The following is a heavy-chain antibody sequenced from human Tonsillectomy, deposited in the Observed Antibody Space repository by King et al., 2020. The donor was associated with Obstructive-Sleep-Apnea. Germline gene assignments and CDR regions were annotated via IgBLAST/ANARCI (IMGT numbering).Heavy chain of an antibody. D-gene: IGHD2-2*01. Sequence: QLQESGPGLVKPSETLSLTCTVSGGSISSCSYYWGWIRQPPGKGLEWIGSIYYSGSTYYNPSLKIRVTISVDTSKNQFSLKLSSLTAADTAVYYCARAWRVVPAADAFDIWGQGTMVTVSS. CDR3: ARAWRVVPAADAFDI. J-gene: IGHJ3*02. V-gene: IGHV4-39*07. CDR1: GGSISSCSYY. CDR2: IYYSGST.